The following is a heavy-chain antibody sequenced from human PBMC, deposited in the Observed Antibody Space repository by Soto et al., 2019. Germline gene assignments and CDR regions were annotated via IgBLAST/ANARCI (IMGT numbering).Heavy chain of an antibody. Sequence: SETLSLTCTVSGDSISGYYWSWIRQPPGKGLEWIGYIYESGSINYNPSLKSRVTMSIDTSKNQFSLKLSSVTAADTAVYYCARSGRSGYYYYYGMDVWGRGTKVTVSS. CDR1: GDSISGYY. J-gene: IGHJ6*02. V-gene: IGHV4-59*01. D-gene: IGHD3-22*01. CDR2: IYESGSI. CDR3: ARSGRSGYYYYYGMDV.